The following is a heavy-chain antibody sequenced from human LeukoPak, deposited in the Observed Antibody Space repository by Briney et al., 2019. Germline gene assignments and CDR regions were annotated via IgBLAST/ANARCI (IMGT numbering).Heavy chain of an antibody. CDR2: ISSSGSTI. V-gene: IGHV3-11*01. CDR1: GFTFSDYY. Sequence: GGSLRLTCAASGFTFSDYYMSWIRQAPGKGLEWVSYISSSGSTIYYADSVKGRFTISRDNAKNSLYLQMNSLRAEDTAVYYCTREYYYDSSGYYYWGQGTLVTVSS. D-gene: IGHD3-22*01. CDR3: TREYYYDSSGYYY. J-gene: IGHJ4*02.